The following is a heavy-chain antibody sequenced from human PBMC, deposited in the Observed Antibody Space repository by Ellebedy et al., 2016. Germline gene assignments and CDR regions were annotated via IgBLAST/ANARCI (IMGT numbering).Heavy chain of an antibody. D-gene: IGHD4-23*01. CDR1: GGSFSGYY. V-gene: IGHV4-34*01. CDR3: AGPVLTGDGYFDL. CDR2: INHSGST. Sequence: SETLSLTCAVYGGSFSGYYWSWIRQPPGKGLEWIGEINHSGSTNYNPSLKSRVTISVDTSKNQFSLKLSSVTAADTAVYYCAGPVLTGDGYFDLWGRGTLVTVSS. J-gene: IGHJ2*01.